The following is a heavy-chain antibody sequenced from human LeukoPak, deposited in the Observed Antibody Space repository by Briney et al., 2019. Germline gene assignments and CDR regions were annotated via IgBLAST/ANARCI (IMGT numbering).Heavy chain of an antibody. V-gene: IGHV3-9*01. J-gene: IGHJ6*02. CDR3: AKHMRATNTYSFFGLDV. CDR1: GFTFKDYG. CDR2: INWNGGGT. Sequence: GRSLRLSCAATGFTFKDYGMHWVRQPPGKGPEWVSSINWNGGGTDYADSVKGRFTISRDNAKNSLYLQLSSLRPEDTALYYCAKHMRATNTYSFFGLDVWGQGTTVTVSS. D-gene: IGHD1-26*01.